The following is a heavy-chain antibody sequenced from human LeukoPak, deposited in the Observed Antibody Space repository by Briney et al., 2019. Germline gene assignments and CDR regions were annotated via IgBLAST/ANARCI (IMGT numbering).Heavy chain of an antibody. D-gene: IGHD6-6*01. Sequence: GGSLRLSCAASGFSFSSYSMNWVRQAPGKGLEWVSYIRSSSSTIYYADSVKGRFTISRDNAENSLYLQMNSLRAEDTAVYYCAKDGRSSAPHWGQGTLVTVSS. CDR1: GFSFSSYS. J-gene: IGHJ4*02. CDR2: IRSSSSTI. V-gene: IGHV3-48*04. CDR3: AKDGRSSAPH.